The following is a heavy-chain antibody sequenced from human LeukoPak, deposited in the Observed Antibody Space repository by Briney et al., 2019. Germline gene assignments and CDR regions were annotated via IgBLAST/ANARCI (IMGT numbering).Heavy chain of an antibody. J-gene: IGHJ5*02. CDR1: GGTFSSYA. CDR3: ARDRDGLRWLHST. D-gene: IGHD5-24*01. V-gene: IGHV1-69*05. Sequence: GASVKVSCKASGGTFSSYATSWVRQAPGQGLEWMGGIIPIFGTANYAQKFQGRVTITTDESTSTAYMELSSLRSEDTAVYYCARDRDGLRWLHSTWGQGTLVTVSS. CDR2: IIPIFGTA.